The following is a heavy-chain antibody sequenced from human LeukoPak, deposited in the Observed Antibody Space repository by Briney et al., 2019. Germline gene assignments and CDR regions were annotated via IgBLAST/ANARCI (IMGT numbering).Heavy chain of an antibody. CDR3: ARGTSDYCSGGSCYSAWFDP. J-gene: IGHJ5*02. Sequence: GASVKVSCKASGYTFTSYAMHWVRQAPGQRLEWMGWINAGNGNTKYSQKFQGRVTVTRDTSASTAYMELSSLRSEDTAVYYCARGTSDYCSGGSCYSAWFDPWGQGTLVTVSS. V-gene: IGHV1-3*01. CDR1: GYTFTSYA. D-gene: IGHD2-15*01. CDR2: INAGNGNT.